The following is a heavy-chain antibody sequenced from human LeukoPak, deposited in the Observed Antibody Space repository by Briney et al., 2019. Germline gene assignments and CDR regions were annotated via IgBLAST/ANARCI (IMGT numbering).Heavy chain of an antibody. CDR3: GRGKRRFDI. CDR1: ELTFSNHY. CDR2: ISPSAYST. Sequence: PGGSLRLSCAASELTFSNHYITWIRQSPGKGRGLVSYISPSAYSTSYADSVKRRFSISRDRAKSSLYLQMNSLRVEDAAIYYCGRGKRRFDIWGQGTLVTVSS. V-gene: IGHV3-11*01. J-gene: IGHJ4*02.